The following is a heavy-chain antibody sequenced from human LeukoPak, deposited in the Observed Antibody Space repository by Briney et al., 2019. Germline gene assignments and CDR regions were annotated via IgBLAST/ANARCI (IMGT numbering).Heavy chain of an antibody. CDR2: IYYSGST. V-gene: IGHV4-59*01. D-gene: IGHD3-22*01. CDR1: GGSISSYY. Sequence: SETLSLTCTVSGGSISSYYWSWIRQPPGKGLEWIGYIYYSGSTNYNPSLKSRVTISVDTSKNQFFLKLSSVTAADTAVYYCARDRPRYYDSSGYYLGAYYYGMDVWGQGTTVTVSS. CDR3: ARDRPRYYDSSGYYLGAYYYGMDV. J-gene: IGHJ6*02.